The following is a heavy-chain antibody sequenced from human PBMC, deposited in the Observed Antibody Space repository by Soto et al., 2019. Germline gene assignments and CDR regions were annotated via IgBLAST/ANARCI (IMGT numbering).Heavy chain of an antibody. J-gene: IGHJ3*02. CDR1: GFTFSSSS. D-gene: IGHD5-12*01. CDR3: AKQDIVATIFAFDI. CDR2: ISGSGGST. Sequence: GGSLRLSCAASGFTFSSSSMSWVRQAPGKGLGWVSAISGSGGSTYYADSVKGRFTISRDNSKNTLYLQMNSLRAEDTAVYYCAKQDIVATIFAFDIWGQGTMVTVSS. V-gene: IGHV3-23*01.